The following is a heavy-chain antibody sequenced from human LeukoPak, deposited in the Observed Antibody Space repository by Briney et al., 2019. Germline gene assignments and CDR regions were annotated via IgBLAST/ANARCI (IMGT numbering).Heavy chain of an antibody. CDR3: ARVVGDGYNLVSPFDY. V-gene: IGHV3-74*01. J-gene: IGHJ4*02. Sequence: GSLRLSCAASGFTFSSYWMHWVRQAPGKGLVWVSRINSDGSSTSYADSVKGRFTISRDSAKNTLYLQMNSLRAEDTAVYYCARVVGDGYNLVSPFDYWGQGTLVTVSS. CDR2: INSDGSST. CDR1: GFTFSSYW. D-gene: IGHD5-24*01.